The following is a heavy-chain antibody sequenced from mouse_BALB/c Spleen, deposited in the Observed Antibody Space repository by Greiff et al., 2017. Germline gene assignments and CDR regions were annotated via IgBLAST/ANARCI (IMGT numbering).Heavy chain of an antibody. D-gene: IGHD2-4*01. CDR3: ASRYDYGGAMDY. CDR2: IWAGGST. CDR1: GFSLTSYG. Sequence: VKVVESGPGLVAPSQSVSITCTVSGFSLTSYGVHWVRQPPGKGLEWLGVIWAGGSTNYNSDLMSRLSISKDNSKSQVFLKMNSLQTDDTAMYYCASRYDYGGAMDYWGQGTSVTVSS. J-gene: IGHJ4*01. V-gene: IGHV2-9*02.